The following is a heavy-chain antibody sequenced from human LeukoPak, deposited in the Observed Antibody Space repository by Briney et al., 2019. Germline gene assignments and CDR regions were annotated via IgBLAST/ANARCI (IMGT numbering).Heavy chain of an antibody. Sequence: GGSLRLSCAPSGFTFSRHGMHWVRQAPGKGLEWVAIISNDGSRKYYAHSVEGRFTISRDNSKNTLYLQMDSLRAEDTAVYYCAKTRAENAWGCAFDIWGQGTMVTVSS. J-gene: IGHJ3*02. CDR3: AKTRAENAWGCAFDI. V-gene: IGHV3-30*18. CDR2: ISNDGSRK. D-gene: IGHD3-16*01. CDR1: GFTFSRHG.